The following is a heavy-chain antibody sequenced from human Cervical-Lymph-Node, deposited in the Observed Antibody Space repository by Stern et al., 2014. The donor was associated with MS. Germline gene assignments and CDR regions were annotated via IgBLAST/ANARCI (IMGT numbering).Heavy chain of an antibody. CDR2: ISTSGSII. CDR3: TRDSSGYSYGYVDH. Sequence: QVQLVQSGGGLVKPGGSLRLSCAASGFIFSDYYMSWVRQAPGKGLEWVSYISTSGSIIYYADSVKGRFTISRDNAKNSLYLQMNSLRAEDTAVYYCTRDSSGYSYGYVDHWGQGTLVTVSS. CDR1: GFIFSDYY. V-gene: IGHV3-11*01. D-gene: IGHD5-18*01. J-gene: IGHJ4*02.